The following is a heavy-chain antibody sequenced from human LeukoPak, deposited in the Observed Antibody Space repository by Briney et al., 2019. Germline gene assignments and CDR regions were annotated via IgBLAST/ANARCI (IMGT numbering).Heavy chain of an antibody. CDR3: ARTAGYSSSWDYYYGMDV. J-gene: IGHJ6*04. D-gene: IGHD6-13*01. CDR1: GYTFTSYG. Sequence: GASVKVSCKASGYTFTSYGISWVRQVPGQGLEWMGWISAYNGNTNYAQKLQGRVTMTTDTSTSTAYMELRSLRSDDTAVYYCARTAGYSSSWDYYYGMDVWGKGTTVTVSS. V-gene: IGHV1-18*04. CDR2: ISAYNGNT.